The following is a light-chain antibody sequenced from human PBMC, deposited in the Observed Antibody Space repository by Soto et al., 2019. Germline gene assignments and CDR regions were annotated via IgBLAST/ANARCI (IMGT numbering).Light chain of an antibody. V-gene: IGLV2-8*01. CDR2: EVN. CDR1: SSYIGTYNY. CDR3: SSYAGSNTYV. Sequence: QSVLTQPPSASGSPGQSVTISCTGTSSYIGTYNYVSWYQQHPGKAPKLMIYEVNKRPSGVPDRFSGSKSGNTASLTVSGLQAEDEADYYCSSYAGSNTYVFGTGTKVTVL. J-gene: IGLJ1*01.